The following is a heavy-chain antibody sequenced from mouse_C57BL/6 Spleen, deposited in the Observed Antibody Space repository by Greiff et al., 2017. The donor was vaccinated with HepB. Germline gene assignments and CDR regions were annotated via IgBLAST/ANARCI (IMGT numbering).Heavy chain of an antibody. V-gene: IGHV1-64*01. CDR3: AREGPYYYGSWFAY. J-gene: IGHJ3*01. Sequence: VQLQQSGAELVKPGASVKLSCKASGYTFTSYWMHWVKQRPGQGLEWIGMIHPNSGSTNYNEKFKSKATLTVDKSSSTAYMQLSSLTSEDSAVYYCAREGPYYYGSWFAYWGQGTLVTVSA. D-gene: IGHD1-1*01. CDR2: IHPNSGST. CDR1: GYTFTSYW.